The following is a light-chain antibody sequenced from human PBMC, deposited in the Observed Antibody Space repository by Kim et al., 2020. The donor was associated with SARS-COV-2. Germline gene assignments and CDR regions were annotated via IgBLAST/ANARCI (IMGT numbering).Light chain of an antibody. J-gene: IGLJ7*01. CDR2: DTN. CDR1: SSNIGRNV. Sequence: QRVTISCAGSSSNIGRNVVSWYQQVPGAAPKLLMFDTNRRPSEVPARFSGSKSGTSAFLAIIGLQSEDEAIYYCAAWDDSLDGALFGGGTQLTVL. CDR3: AAWDDSLDGAL. V-gene: IGLV1-44*01.